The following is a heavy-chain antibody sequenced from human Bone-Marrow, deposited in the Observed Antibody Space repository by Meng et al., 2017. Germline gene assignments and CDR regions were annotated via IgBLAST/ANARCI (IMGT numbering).Heavy chain of an antibody. CDR3: SGHVDY. CDR1: GFTFSNAW. J-gene: IGHJ4*01. V-gene: IGHV3-15*01. CDR2: MKSNVDGGTV. Sequence: EVQLVESGGGFVKPGGSLRLSCAASGFTFSNAWMTWVRQDQGKGLEWIGRMKSNVDGGTVDYAAAVKGRFFISRDDSENTFYLQMNSLKTEDTAVYYCSGHVDYWGHGTLVTVSS.